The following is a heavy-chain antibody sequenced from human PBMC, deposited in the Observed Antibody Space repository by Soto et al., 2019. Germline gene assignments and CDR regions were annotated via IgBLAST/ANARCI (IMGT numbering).Heavy chain of an antibody. CDR1: GFTFSSYA. D-gene: IGHD2-2*01. Sequence: EVQLLESGGGLVQPGGSLRLSCAASGFTFSSYAMSWVRQAPGKGLEWVSGISGSGDSTYYADSVKGRFTISRHKSKNTLYLHMNSLRAEDTAVYYCAKALGYCSSTTCLGYYYYGMDVWGQGTTVTVSS. CDR2: ISGSGDST. V-gene: IGHV3-23*01. CDR3: AKALGYCSSTTCLGYYYYGMDV. J-gene: IGHJ6*02.